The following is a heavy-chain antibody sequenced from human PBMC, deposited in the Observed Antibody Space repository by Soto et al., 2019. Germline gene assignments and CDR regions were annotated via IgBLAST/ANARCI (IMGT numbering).Heavy chain of an antibody. J-gene: IGHJ5*02. CDR2: ISSSSSTI. Sequence: GGSLRLSCAASGFTFSSYSMNWVRQAPGKGLEWVSYISSSSSTIYYADSVKGRFTISRDNAKNSLYLQMNSLRDEDTAVYYCARDTGYNWNDGYNWFDPWGQGTLVTVSS. CDR1: GFTFSSYS. D-gene: IGHD1-1*01. CDR3: ARDTGYNWNDGYNWFDP. V-gene: IGHV3-48*02.